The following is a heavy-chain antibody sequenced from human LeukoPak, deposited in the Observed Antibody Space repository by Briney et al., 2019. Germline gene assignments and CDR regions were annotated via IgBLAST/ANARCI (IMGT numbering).Heavy chain of an antibody. CDR2: ISAYNGNT. CDR1: GYTFTSYG. J-gene: IGHJ6*02. D-gene: IGHD1/OR15-1a*01. CDR3: ARRPGRTYYYYGMDV. V-gene: IGHV1-18*01. Sequence: ASVKVSCKASGYTFTSYGISWVRQAPGQGLEWMGWISAYNGNTDYAQKLQGRVTMTTDTSTGTAYMELRSLRSDDTAVYYCARRPGRTYYYYGMDVWGQGTTVTVSS.